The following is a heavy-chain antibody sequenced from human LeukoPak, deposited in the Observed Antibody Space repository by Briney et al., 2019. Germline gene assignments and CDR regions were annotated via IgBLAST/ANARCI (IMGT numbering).Heavy chain of an antibody. CDR3: ARGGIPTGPYFYFYYMDV. CDR1: GFTFSRHV. Sequence: GGSLRLSCAASGFTFSRHVMHWVRQAPGKGLEWVASISYDGNNKFHADPMKGRFTISRDNSRNTLYLQMNSLRGEDAAVYSCARGGIPTGPYFYFYYMDVWGKGTAVAVSS. J-gene: IGHJ6*03. D-gene: IGHD3-10*01. CDR2: ISYDGNNK. V-gene: IGHV3-30*01.